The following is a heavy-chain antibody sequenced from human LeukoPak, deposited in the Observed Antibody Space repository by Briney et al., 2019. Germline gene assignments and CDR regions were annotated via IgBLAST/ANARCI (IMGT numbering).Heavy chain of an antibody. D-gene: IGHD3-22*01. CDR1: VFTLSIYW. V-gene: IGHV3-7*01. Sequence: GGSLRLSCAVSVFTLSIYWMSWVRQAPGKGLEWVANIKQDGSEKYYVDSVKGRFTISRDNAKNSLYLQMNSLRAEDTAVYCCARSYYYDSSGQNIDYWGQGTLVTVSS. CDR2: IKQDGSEK. CDR3: ARSYYYDSSGQNIDY. J-gene: IGHJ4*02.